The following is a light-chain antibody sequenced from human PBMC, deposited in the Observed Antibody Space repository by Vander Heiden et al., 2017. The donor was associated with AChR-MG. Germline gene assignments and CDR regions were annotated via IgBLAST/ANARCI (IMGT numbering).Light chain of an antibody. CDR1: SSNLGRNN. V-gene: IGLV1-44*01. CDR2: NNQ. CDR3: AAWDDSLNGHVV. J-gene: IGLJ2*01. Sequence: QSVLTQPPSASGTPGQRVNISCSGSSSNLGRNNVNWYQQLPGTAPKLLIYNNQQRPSGVPDRFSGSKSGTSASLAISGLQSEDEAVYYCAAWDDSLNGHVVFGGGTKLTVL.